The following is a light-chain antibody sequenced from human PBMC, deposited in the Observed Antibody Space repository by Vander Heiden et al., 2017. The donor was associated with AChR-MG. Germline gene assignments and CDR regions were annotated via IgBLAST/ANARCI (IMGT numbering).Light chain of an antibody. V-gene: IGKV3-20*01. Sequence: EIVLTQSPGTLSLSPGERATLSCRASQSVSSSYLAWYQQKPGQAPRLLIYGASSRATSIPDRFSGSGSGTDFTLTISRLEPEDFAVYYCQQEGSSSWTFGPGTKVEIK. J-gene: IGKJ1*01. CDR2: GAS. CDR1: QSVSSSY. CDR3: QQEGSSSWT.